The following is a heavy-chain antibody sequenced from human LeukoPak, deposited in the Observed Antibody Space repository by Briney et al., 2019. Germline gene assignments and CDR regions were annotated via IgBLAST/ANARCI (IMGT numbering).Heavy chain of an antibody. J-gene: IGHJ4*02. CDR2: INTNTGNP. V-gene: IGHV7-4-1*02. Sequence: ASVKVSCKASGYTFTSYAMHWVRQAPGQGLEWMGWINTNTGNPTYAQGFTGRFVFSLDTSVSTAYLQISSLKAEDTAVYYCARDPPTVVRGVRPFDYWGQGTLVTVSS. D-gene: IGHD3-10*01. CDR1: GYTFTSYA. CDR3: ARDPPTVVRGVRPFDY.